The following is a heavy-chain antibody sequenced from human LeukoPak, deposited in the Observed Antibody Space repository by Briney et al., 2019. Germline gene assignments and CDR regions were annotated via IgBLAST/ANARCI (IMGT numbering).Heavy chain of an antibody. CDR1: GFTVSSNY. V-gene: IGHV3-53*01. Sequence: GGSLRLSCAASGFTVSSNYMSWVRQARGKGLEWVSVIDSGGSTYYADSVKGRFTISRDNPKNTLYLQMNSLRAEDTAVYYCARTPRNYYYYMDVWGKGTTVTVSS. CDR2: IDSGGST. CDR3: ARTPRNYYYYMDV. J-gene: IGHJ6*03.